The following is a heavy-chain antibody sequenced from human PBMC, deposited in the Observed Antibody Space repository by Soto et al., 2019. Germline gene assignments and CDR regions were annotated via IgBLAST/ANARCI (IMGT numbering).Heavy chain of an antibody. CDR3: ASGTTVLDY. CDR2: IYYSGST. J-gene: IGHJ4*02. D-gene: IGHD1-26*01. V-gene: IGHV4-61*05. Sequence: SETLSLTCTVSGGSISSSTYYWGWMRQPPGKGLEWIGYIYYSGSTNYNPFLKSRVTISVDTSKNQFSLKLSSVTAADTAVYYCASGTTVLDYWGQGTLVTVSS. CDR1: GGSISSSTYY.